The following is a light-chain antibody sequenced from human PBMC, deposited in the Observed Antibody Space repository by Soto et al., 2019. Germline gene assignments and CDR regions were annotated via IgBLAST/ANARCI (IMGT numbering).Light chain of an antibody. Sequence: QAVVTQSPSASASLGASVKLTCTLSSGHSSYAIAWHQQQPEKGPRYLMKLSSDGSHSKGDGIPDRCSGSSSGAERYLTISSLQSEDEADYYCQTWDTGARVVFGGGTKLTVL. CDR3: QTWDTGARVV. CDR1: SGHSSYA. CDR2: LSSDGSH. J-gene: IGLJ2*01. V-gene: IGLV4-69*01.